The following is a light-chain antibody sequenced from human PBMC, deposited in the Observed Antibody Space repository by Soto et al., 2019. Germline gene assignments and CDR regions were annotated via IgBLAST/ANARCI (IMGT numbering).Light chain of an antibody. CDR2: GVN. CDR1: SSDFGDDKY. CDR3: SSYAGSKNFIL. J-gene: IGLJ2*01. Sequence: QSALTQPASVSGSPGQSITVSCTGSSSDFGDDKYVSWYQQQPGKGPNLLIYGVNSRPSGVPDRFSGSKSGSTASLTVSGLQAEDEADYFCSSYAGSKNFILFGGGTQLTVL. V-gene: IGLV2-8*01.